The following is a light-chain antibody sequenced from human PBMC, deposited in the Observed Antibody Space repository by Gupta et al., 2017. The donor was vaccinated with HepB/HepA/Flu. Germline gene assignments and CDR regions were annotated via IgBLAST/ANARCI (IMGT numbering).Light chain of an antibody. J-gene: IGLJ2*01. V-gene: IGLV2-14*01. CDR3: SSYTSSSTLV. CDR1: SSDVGGYNY. Sequence: QSALTQPAPVPGSPGQSITISCTGTSSDVGGYNYVSWYQQHPGKAPKLMIYDVSNRPSGVSNRFSGSKSGNTASLTISGLQAEDEADYYCSSYTSSSTLVFGGGTKLTVL. CDR2: DVS.